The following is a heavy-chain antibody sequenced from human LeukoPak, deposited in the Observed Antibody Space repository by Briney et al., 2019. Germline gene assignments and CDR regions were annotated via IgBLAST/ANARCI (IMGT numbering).Heavy chain of an antibody. Sequence: PSETLSLTCTVSGGSISSYYWSWIRQPPGKGLEWIGYIYYSGSTNYNPSLKSRVTISVDTSKNQFSLKLSSVTAADTAVYYCAAGGIAAAFDYWGQGTLVTVSS. D-gene: IGHD6-13*01. CDR2: IYYSGST. CDR1: GGSISSYY. V-gene: IGHV4-59*01. J-gene: IGHJ4*02. CDR3: AAGGIAAAFDY.